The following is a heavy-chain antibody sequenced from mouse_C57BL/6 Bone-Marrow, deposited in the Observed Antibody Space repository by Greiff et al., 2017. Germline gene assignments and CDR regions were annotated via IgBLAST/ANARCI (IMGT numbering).Heavy chain of an antibody. CDR1: GFTFSDYG. D-gene: IGHD1-1*01. Sequence: DVKLQEPGGGLVQPGGSLKLSCAASGFTFSDYGMAWVRQAPRQGPEWVAFISNLAYSIYYADTVTGPFTISRENAKNTLYLEMSSLRSEDTAMYYCARRAHYYGSIHWYFDVWGTGTTVTVSS. CDR3: ARRAHYYGSIHWYFDV. J-gene: IGHJ1*03. CDR2: ISNLAYSI. V-gene: IGHV5-15*04.